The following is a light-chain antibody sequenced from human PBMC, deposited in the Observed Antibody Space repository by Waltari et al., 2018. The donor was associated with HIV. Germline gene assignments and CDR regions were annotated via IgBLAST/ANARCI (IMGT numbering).Light chain of an antibody. CDR3: QQYDNRPIT. V-gene: IGKV1-33*01. Sequence: DIQMTQSPSSLSASVGDRVTITCQASQDISNYLNWYQQKPGKAPKLLIYDASNLETGVPSRFSGSGSGTDLTFTISSLQPEDIATYYCQQYDNRPITFGQGTRLETK. J-gene: IGKJ5*01. CDR2: DAS. CDR1: QDISNY.